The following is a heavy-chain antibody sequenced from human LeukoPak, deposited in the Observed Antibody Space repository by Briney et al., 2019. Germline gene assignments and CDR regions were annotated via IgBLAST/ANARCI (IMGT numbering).Heavy chain of an antibody. V-gene: IGHV3-23*01. CDR1: GFTFSSYE. D-gene: IGHD6-13*01. CDR3: AKDEGLRAAGTFHDS. CDR2: ISDSGGTT. Sequence: GGSLRLSCAASGFTFSSYEMNWVRQAPGKGLEWVSAISDSGGTTYYADSVRGRFTISRDNSKNTLYLEMNSLRADDTAIYYCAKDEGLRAAGTFHDSWGQGTLVTVSS. J-gene: IGHJ4*02.